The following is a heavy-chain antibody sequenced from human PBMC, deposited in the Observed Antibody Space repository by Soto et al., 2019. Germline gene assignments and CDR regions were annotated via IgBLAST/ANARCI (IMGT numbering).Heavy chain of an antibody. CDR1: GFTFSSYG. J-gene: IGHJ6*02. V-gene: IGHV3-33*01. CDR2: IWYDGSNK. CDR3: ARESRIQLWLRYCYGMDV. Sequence: PGGSLRLSCAASGFTFSSYGMHWVRQAPGKGLEWVAVIWYDGSNKYYADSVKGRFTISRDNSKNTLYLQMNSLRAEDTAVYYCARESRIQLWLRYCYGMDVWGQGTTVTVSS. D-gene: IGHD5-18*01.